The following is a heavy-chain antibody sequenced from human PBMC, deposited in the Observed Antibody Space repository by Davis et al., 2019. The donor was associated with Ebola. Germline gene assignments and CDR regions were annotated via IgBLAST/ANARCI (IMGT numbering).Heavy chain of an antibody. CDR2: INNDGTTT. CDR3: AKERRTHYDSSGYPS. CDR1: GFTFSSYA. V-gene: IGHV3-74*01. Sequence: GESLKISCSASGFTFSSYAMHWVRQPPGKGLVWVSRINNDGTTTTYADSVKGRFTISRDNAQNTVFLQMNSLRAEDTAVYYCAKERRTHYDSSGYPSWGQGTLVTVSS. J-gene: IGHJ4*02. D-gene: IGHD3-22*01.